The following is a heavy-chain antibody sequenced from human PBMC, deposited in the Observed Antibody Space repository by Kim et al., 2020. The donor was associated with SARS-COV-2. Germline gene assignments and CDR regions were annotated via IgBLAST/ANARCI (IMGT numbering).Heavy chain of an antibody. Sequence: GESLKISCKGSGYSFTTYWIGWVRQMPGKGLEWMGIIYPGDSDTRYSPSFQGQVTISADKSITTAYLQWSSLKASDTAMYYCASGYCDGGGCLRLKTLQYPLGPFDIWGQGTMVTVSS. CDR3: ASGYCDGGGCLRLKTLQYPLGPFDI. CDR2: IYPGDSDT. V-gene: IGHV5-51*01. CDR1: GYSFTTYW. D-gene: IGHD2-15*01. J-gene: IGHJ3*02.